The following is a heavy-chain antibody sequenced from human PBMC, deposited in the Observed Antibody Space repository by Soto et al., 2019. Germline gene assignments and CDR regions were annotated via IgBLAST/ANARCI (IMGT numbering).Heavy chain of an antibody. V-gene: IGHV4-31*03. J-gene: IGHJ6*02. CDR1: GGSISSGGYY. CDR3: ARVTAGTTRGFFFLDDYYYGMDV. CDR2: IYYSGST. Sequence: SETLSLTCTVSGGSISSGGYYWSWLRQHPGKGLEWIGYIYYSGSTYYNPSLKSRVTISVDTSKNQFSLKLSSVTAADTAVYYCARVTAGTTRGFFFLDDYYYGMDVWGQGTTVTVSS. D-gene: IGHD1-7*01.